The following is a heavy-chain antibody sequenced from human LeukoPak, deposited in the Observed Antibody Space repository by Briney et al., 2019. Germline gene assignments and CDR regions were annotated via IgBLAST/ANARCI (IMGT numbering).Heavy chain of an antibody. Sequence: PGGSLRLSCAASGFTFSSYAMSWVRQAPGKGLEWVSVIYSGGSTYYADSVKGRFTISRDNSKNTLYLQMNSLRAEDTAVYYCAKVSGGGYSSGWYNYWGQGTLVTVSS. J-gene: IGHJ4*02. D-gene: IGHD6-19*01. CDR1: GFTFSSYA. CDR2: IYSGGST. V-gene: IGHV3-23*03. CDR3: AKVSGGGYSSGWYNY.